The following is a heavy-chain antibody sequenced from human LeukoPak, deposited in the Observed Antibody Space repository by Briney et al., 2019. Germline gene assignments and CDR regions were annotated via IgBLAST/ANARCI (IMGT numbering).Heavy chain of an antibody. V-gene: IGHV3-7*05. CDR1: GFTFSSSW. Sequence: GGSLRLSCAASGFTFSSSWMTWVRQSPGKGLEWVANIKPDGSDQYYVGSVKGRFTISRDNAKNSLYLQMNSLRDEDTALYYCAQTSAYWGQGTLVTVSS. CDR3: AQTSAY. D-gene: IGHD2-2*01. J-gene: IGHJ4*02. CDR2: IKPDGSDQ.